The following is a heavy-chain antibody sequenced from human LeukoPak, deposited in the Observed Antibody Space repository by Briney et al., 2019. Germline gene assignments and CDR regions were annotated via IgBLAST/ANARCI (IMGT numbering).Heavy chain of an antibody. Sequence: PGGSLRLSCAASGFTFSNDWMSWVRQAPGKGLEWVGRIKRKTDGGTTDYAAPVKGRFTISRDDSKNTLYLQMNSLKTEDTAVYYCTTLYDYGDYYFDFWGQGTLVTVSS. V-gene: IGHV3-15*01. CDR1: GFTFSNDW. CDR2: IKRKTDGGTT. J-gene: IGHJ4*02. CDR3: TTLYDYGDYYFDF. D-gene: IGHD4-17*01.